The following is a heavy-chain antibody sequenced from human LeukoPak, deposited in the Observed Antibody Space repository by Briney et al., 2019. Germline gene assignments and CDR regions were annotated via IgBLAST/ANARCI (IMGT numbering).Heavy chain of an antibody. CDR2: ISSSSSYI. D-gene: IGHD7-27*01. J-gene: IGHJ4*02. Sequence: PGGSLRLSCAASGFTFSSYSMNWVRQAPGKGLEWVSSISSSSSYIYYADSVKGRFTISRDNAKNSLYLQMNSLRAEDTAVYYCARDSTESYKLGIFDYWGQGTLVTVSS. CDR1: GFTFSSYS. CDR3: ARDSTESYKLGIFDY. V-gene: IGHV3-21*01.